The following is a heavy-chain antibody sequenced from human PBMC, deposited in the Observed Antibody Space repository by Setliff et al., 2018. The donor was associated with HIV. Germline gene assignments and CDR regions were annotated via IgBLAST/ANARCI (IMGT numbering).Heavy chain of an antibody. J-gene: IGHJ6*03. D-gene: IGHD1-26*01. V-gene: IGHV3-7*03. CDR3: SRLVVGFSGTTAYMNV. Sequence: GGSLRLSCAASRFSFTTSWMTWVRQAPGKGLEWIANINEDGNKKYHAGSVWGRFTVSRDNAKNSLYLQMNSLGAEDTALYYCSRLVVGFSGTTAYMNVWGRGTTVTVSS. CDR2: INEDGNKK. CDR1: RFSFTTSW.